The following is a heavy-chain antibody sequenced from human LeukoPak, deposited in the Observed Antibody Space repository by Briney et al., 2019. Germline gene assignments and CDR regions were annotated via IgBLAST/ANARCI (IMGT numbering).Heavy chain of an antibody. CDR3: ARRYDIFDY. J-gene: IGHJ4*02. V-gene: IGHV3-7*01. CDR2: IKQDGSEK. Sequence: PGGSLRLSCAASGFTFSSHWMSWVRQAPGKGLEWVANIKQDGSEKYYVDSVKGRFTISRDNAKNSLYLLMNSLRAEDTAVYYCARRYDIFDYWGQGTLVTVSS. D-gene: IGHD3-9*01. CDR1: GFTFSSHW.